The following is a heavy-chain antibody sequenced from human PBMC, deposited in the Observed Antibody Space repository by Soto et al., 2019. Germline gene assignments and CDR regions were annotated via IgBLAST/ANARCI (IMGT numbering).Heavy chain of an antibody. CDR2: IYYSGST. Sequence: SETLSLTCTVSGGSISSGGYYWSWIRQHPGKGLEWIGYIYYSGSTYYNPSLKSRVTISVDTSKNQFSLKLSSVTAADTAVYYCARDVPRCSGGSCGDAIHIWGQGIMVTVSS. D-gene: IGHD2-15*01. V-gene: IGHV4-31*03. J-gene: IGHJ3*02. CDR1: GGSISSGGYY. CDR3: ARDVPRCSGGSCGDAIHI.